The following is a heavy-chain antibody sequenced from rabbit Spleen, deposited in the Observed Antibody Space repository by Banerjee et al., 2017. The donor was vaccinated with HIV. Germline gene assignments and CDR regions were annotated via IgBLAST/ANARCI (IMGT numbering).Heavy chain of an antibody. CDR1: GFSFISNYY. V-gene: IGHV1S40*01. J-gene: IGHJ4*01. CDR2: IDTGNSGGT. Sequence: QSLEESGGDLVKPEGSLTLTCTASGFSFISNYYMCWVRQAPGKGLEWIGCIDTGNSGGTYYASWAKGRFTISKTSSTTVTLQMTSLTAADTATYFCAREFDYTNNYVELWGPGTLVTVS. D-gene: IGHD2-1*01. CDR3: AREFDYTNNYVEL.